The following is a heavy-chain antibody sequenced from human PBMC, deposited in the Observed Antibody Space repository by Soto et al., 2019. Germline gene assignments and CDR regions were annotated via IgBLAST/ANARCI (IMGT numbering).Heavy chain of an antibody. Sequence: QITLNESGPTQVKPRQTLTLTCTFSGFLLSTSGVGVGWIRQSPGKAPEWLALIYWVDDKRYSPSLKSRLTITNDTSTDQVVLTMADLDPADTDTYYCAHRVLRTVFGVVTTTAIYFDIWGQGTPVAVSS. CDR1: GFLLSTSGVG. J-gene: IGHJ4*02. V-gene: IGHV2-5*02. CDR2: IYWVDDK. D-gene: IGHD3-3*01. CDR3: AHRVLRTVFGVVTTTAIYFDI.